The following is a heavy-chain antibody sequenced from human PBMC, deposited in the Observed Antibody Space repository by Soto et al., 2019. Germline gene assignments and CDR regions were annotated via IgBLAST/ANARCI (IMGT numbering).Heavy chain of an antibody. Sequence: SETLSLTCTVSGGSISRSGYFWSWIRQHPGKGLEWIGYIYDSGSTYYNPSLKSRVSLSVDTSKNQFSLNLTSVTAADTAMYYCARSSRSYFDYWGQGTLVSVSS. V-gene: IGHV4-31*03. CDR3: ARSSRSYFDY. CDR2: IYDSGST. J-gene: IGHJ4*02. CDR1: GGSISRSGYF.